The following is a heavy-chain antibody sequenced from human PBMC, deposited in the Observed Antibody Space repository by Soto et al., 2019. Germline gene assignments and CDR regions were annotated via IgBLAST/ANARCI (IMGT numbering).Heavy chain of an antibody. CDR3: ARDGVVDSSGSSVRFDS. V-gene: IGHV3-30*03. Sequence: PGGSLRLXCAASGVTFSSYGMHWVRQAPGKGLEWVAVISYDGSNKYYADPVKGRFTISRDNSKNTLYLQMNSLRAEDTAVYYCARDGVVDSSGSSVRFDSWAQGALVTVSS. CDR1: GVTFSSYG. J-gene: IGHJ4*02. CDR2: ISYDGSNK. D-gene: IGHD6-19*01.